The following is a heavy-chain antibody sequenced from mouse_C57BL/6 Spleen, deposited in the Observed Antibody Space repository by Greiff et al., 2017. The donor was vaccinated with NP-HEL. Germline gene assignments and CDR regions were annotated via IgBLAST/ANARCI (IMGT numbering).Heavy chain of an antibody. V-gene: IGHV1-69*01. J-gene: IGHJ1*03. D-gene: IGHD2-2*01. CDR3: ARNYGSGYWYFDV. CDR2: IDPSDSYT. Sequence: QVQLQQPGAELVMPGASVKLSCKASGYTFTSYWMHWVKQRPGQGLEWIGEIDPSDSYTNYNQKFKGKSTLTVDKSSSTAYMQLSSLTSEDSAVYYRARNYGSGYWYFDVWGTGTTVTVSS. CDR1: GYTFTSYW.